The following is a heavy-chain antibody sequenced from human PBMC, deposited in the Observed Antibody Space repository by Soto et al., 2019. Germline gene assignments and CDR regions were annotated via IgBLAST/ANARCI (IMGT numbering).Heavy chain of an antibody. CDR2: IYYSGST. J-gene: IGHJ5*02. V-gene: IGHV4-61*01. Sequence: SETLSLTCTVSGGSVSSCSYYWSWIRQPPGKGLEWFGYIYYSGSTNYNPSLKSRVTISVDTSKNQFSLKLSSVTAADTAVYYCARGRPVPAGFGQYTWFDPWGQGTLVTVSS. D-gene: IGHD3-16*01. CDR3: ARGRPVPAGFGQYTWFDP. CDR1: GGSVSSCSYY.